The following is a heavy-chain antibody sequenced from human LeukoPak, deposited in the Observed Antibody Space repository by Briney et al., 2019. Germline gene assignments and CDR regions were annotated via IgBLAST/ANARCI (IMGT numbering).Heavy chain of an antibody. V-gene: IGHV3-7*01. Sequence: QSGGSLRLSCAASGFTFSSYWMSWVRQAPGKGLEWVANIKQDGSEKYYVDSVKGRFTISRDNAKNSLYLQMNSLRAEDTAVYYCARAGFGGGWLSVDYWGQGTLVTVSS. J-gene: IGHJ4*02. CDR1: GFTFSSYW. D-gene: IGHD6-19*01. CDR2: IKQDGSEK. CDR3: ARAGFGGGWLSVDY.